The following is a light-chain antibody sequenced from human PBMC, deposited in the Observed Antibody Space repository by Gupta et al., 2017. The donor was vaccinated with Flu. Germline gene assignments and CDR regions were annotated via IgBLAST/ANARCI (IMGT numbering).Light chain of an antibody. Sequence: QSVLTQPPSASGTPGQRVSIFCSASSSNIGSNSVNWYQQLPGTATKLLVYSNNQRPSGVPDRFSGSKSGTSASLAISGLQSGDEADYYCATWEDSLNGPVFGGGTKLTVL. CDR2: SNN. J-gene: IGLJ3*02. CDR3: ATWEDSLNGPV. V-gene: IGLV1-44*01. CDR1: SSNIGSNS.